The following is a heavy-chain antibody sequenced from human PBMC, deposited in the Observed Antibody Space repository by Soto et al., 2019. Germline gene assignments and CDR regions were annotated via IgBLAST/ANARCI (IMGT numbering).Heavy chain of an antibody. CDR3: ARELENYDFWSGYPAGRAFDI. CDR1: GYTFTSYG. J-gene: IGHJ3*02. Sequence: QVQLVQSGAEVKKPGASVKVSCKASGYTFTSYGISWVRQAPGQGLEWMGWISAYNGNTNYAQKLQGRVTMTTDTSTSTAYMELRSLRSDDTAVYYCARELENYDFWSGYPAGRAFDIWGQRTMVTVSS. V-gene: IGHV1-18*01. CDR2: ISAYNGNT. D-gene: IGHD3-3*01.